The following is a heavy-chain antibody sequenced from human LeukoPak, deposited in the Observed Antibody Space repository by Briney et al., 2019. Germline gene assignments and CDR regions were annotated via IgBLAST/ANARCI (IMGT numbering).Heavy chain of an antibody. D-gene: IGHD2-2*01. CDR1: GYSFTSYW. Sequence: NRGESLKISRKGFGYSFTSYWIGWVRQMPGKGLEWMGIIYPGDSDTRYGPSFQGQVTISADKSISTAYLQWSSLKASDTAMYYCARQYCSSTSCSRRDYFDYWGQGTLVTVSS. V-gene: IGHV5-51*01. J-gene: IGHJ4*02. CDR2: IYPGDSDT. CDR3: ARQYCSSTSCSRRDYFDY.